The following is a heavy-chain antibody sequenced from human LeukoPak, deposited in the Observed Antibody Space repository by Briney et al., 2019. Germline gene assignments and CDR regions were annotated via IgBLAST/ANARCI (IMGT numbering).Heavy chain of an antibody. CDR2: INAGNGKT. V-gene: IGHV1-3*01. CDR3: ARLTATWLFDY. CDR1: GYTFTGYY. Sequence: ASVKVSCKASGYTFTGYYMHWVRQAPGQRLEWMGWINAGNGKTKYSQKFQGRVTITRDTSASIAYMELSSLRSEDTAVYYCARLTATWLFDYWGQGTLVTVSS. D-gene: IGHD1-14*01. J-gene: IGHJ4*02.